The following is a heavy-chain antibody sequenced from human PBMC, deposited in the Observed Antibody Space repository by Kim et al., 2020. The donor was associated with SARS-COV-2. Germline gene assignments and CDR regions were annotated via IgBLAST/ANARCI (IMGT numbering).Heavy chain of an antibody. CDR3: AVAGYATVTPNWFDP. J-gene: IGHJ5*02. V-gene: IGHV3-30*04. Sequence: GGSLRLSCAASGFTFSSYAMHWVRQAPGKGLEWVAVISYDGSNKYYADSVKGRFTISRDNSKNTLYLQMNSLRAEDTAVYYCAVAGYATVTPNWFDPWGQGTLVTVSS. CDR1: GFTFSSYA. CDR2: ISYDGSNK. D-gene: IGHD4-17*01.